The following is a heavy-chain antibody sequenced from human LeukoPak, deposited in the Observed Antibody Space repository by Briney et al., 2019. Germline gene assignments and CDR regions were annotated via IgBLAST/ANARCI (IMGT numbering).Heavy chain of an antibody. CDR2: ISAYNGNA. Sequence: PAASVKVSCKASGYTFTSYGISWVRQAPGQGLEWMGWISAYNGNANYAQKLQGRVTMTTDTSTSTAYMELRSLTSDDPAVYYCARAPRLQLTFPTHYWGQGTLVTVSS. CDR3: ARAPRLQLTFPTHY. CDR1: GYTFTSYG. V-gene: IGHV1-18*01. D-gene: IGHD5-18*01. J-gene: IGHJ4*02.